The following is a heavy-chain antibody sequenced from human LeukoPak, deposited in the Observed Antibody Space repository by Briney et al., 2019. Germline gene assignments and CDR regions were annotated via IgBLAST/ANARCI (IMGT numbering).Heavy chain of an antibody. CDR3: AHRPGYCSSTSCYDY. D-gene: IGHD2-2*01. CDR2: IYWDDDK. Sequence: SGPTLVNPTQTLTLTCTFSGFSLSTSGAGVGWIRQPPGKALEWLAVIYWDDDKRYSPYLKNRLSITKDTSKNQVVLTMTNMDPVDTATYYCAHRPGYCSSTSCYDYWGQGTLVTVSS. V-gene: IGHV2-5*02. J-gene: IGHJ4*02. CDR1: GFSLSTSGAG.